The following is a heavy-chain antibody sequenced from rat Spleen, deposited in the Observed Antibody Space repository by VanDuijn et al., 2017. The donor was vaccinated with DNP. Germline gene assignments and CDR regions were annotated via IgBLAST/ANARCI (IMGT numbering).Heavy chain of an antibody. J-gene: IGHJ3*01. Sequence: EVQLVESGGGLVQPGRSLKLSCAASGFTFSYYGMAWVRQAPKKGLEWVASISYDGSRTYYRDSVKGRFTISRDSAKSTLYLQMDSLRSEDTATYYCATSSYYWYDYGFGYWGQGTLVTVSS. D-gene: IGHD1-7*01. CDR2: ISYDGSRT. V-gene: IGHV5-7*01. CDR3: ATSSYYWYDYGFGY. CDR1: GFTFSYYG.